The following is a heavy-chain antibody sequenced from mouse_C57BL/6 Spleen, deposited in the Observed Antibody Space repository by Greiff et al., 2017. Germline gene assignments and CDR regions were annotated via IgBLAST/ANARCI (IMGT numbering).Heavy chain of an antibody. CDR2: ISDGGSYT. Sequence: EVNVVESGGGLVKPGGSLKLSCAASGFTFSSYAMSWVRQTPEKRLEWVATISDGGSYTYYPDNVKGRFTISRDNAKNNLYLQMSHLKSEDTAMYYCASYYGSSNWYFDVWGTGTTVTVSS. CDR3: ASYYGSSNWYFDV. CDR1: GFTFSSYA. D-gene: IGHD1-1*01. J-gene: IGHJ1*03. V-gene: IGHV5-4*03.